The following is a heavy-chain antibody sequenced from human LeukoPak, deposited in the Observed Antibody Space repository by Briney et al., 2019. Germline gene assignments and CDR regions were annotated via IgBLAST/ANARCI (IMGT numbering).Heavy chain of an antibody. CDR2: ISAYNGNT. V-gene: IGHV1-18*01. CDR1: GYTFTSYD. J-gene: IGHJ5*02. D-gene: IGHD3-10*01. CDR3: ARARAHFFTMVRGMDWFDP. Sequence: VASVKVSCKASGYTFTSYDISWVRQAPGQGLEWMGWISAYNGNTNYAQKLQGRVTMTTDTSTSTAYMELRSLRSDDTAVYYCARARAHFFTMVRGMDWFDPWGQGTLVTVSS.